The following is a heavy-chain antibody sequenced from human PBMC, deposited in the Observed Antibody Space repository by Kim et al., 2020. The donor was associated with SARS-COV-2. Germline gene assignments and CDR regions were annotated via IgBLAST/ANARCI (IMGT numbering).Heavy chain of an antibody. D-gene: IGHD6-6*01. CDR2: INHSGST. J-gene: IGHJ4*02. V-gene: IGHV4-34*01. CDR1: GGSFSGYY. Sequence: SETLSLTCAVYGGSFSGYYWSWIRQPPGKGLEWIGEINHSGSTNYNPSLKSRVTISVDTSKNQFSLKLSSVTAADTAVYYCARSSIAARPCDYWGQGTLV. CDR3: ARSSIAARPCDY.